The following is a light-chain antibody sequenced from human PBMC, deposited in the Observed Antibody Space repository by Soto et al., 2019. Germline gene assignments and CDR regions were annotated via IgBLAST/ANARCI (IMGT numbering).Light chain of an antibody. J-gene: IGLJ1*01. CDR2: DNN. V-gene: IGLV1-51*01. CDR1: NSNIGENY. Sequence: QSALTQPPSVSATPGQTVTISCSGSNSNIGENYVSWYQQLPGTAPKLLIYDNNKRPSEIPDRFSGSKSGPSATLGITGLQTGDEADYYCGTWDSSLSAGVFGTGTKVTVL. CDR3: GTWDSSLSAGV.